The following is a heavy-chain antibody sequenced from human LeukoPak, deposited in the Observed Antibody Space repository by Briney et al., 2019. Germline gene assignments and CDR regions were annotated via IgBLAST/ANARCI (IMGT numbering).Heavy chain of an antibody. CDR2: ISGSGGST. Sequence: PGGSLRLSCAASGFTFSSYAMSWVRQAPAKGLEWVSAISGSGGSTYYADSVKGRFTISRDNSKNTLYLQMNSLRAEDTAVYYCAKGPLYYDNCPHAFDIWGQGTMVTVSS. CDR3: AKGPLYYDNCPHAFDI. D-gene: IGHD3-22*01. V-gene: IGHV3-23*01. CDR1: GFTFSSYA. J-gene: IGHJ3*02.